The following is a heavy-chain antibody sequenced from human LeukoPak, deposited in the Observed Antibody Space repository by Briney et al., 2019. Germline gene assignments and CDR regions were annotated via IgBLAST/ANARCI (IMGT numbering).Heavy chain of an antibody. V-gene: IGHV4-30-4*01. J-gene: IGHJ3*01. CDR3: ARDGFGIT. CDR1: GASISSGDYY. Sequence: SQTLSLTCTVSGASISSGDYYWSWLRQPPGKGLEGITYIYHTGRTYYNPSLRSRISISIDTSKNQFSLKLSSVTAADTAVYYCARDGFGITWGQGTLVTVSP. D-gene: IGHD3-10*01. CDR2: IYHTGRT.